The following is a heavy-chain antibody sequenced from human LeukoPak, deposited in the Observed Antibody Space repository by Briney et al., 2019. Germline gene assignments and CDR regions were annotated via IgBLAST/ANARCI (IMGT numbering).Heavy chain of an antibody. CDR2: TYYRSKWFY. D-gene: IGHD3-10*01. J-gene: IGHJ4*02. CDR1: EDSVSANSVT. V-gene: IGHV6-1*01. CDR3: ARAGSGHYTY. Sequence: SQTLSLTCVISEDSVSANSVTWHWIRQSPSRGLKWLVRTYYRSKWFYDFAPSVRSRITINADTSKNQFSLHLNSVTPEDTAVYYCARAGSGHYTYWGQGTLVTVSS.